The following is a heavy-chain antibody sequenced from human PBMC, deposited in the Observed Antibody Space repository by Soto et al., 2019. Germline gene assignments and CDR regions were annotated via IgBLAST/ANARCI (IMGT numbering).Heavy chain of an antibody. V-gene: IGHV1-24*01. J-gene: IGHJ4*02. D-gene: IGHD3-10*01. Sequence: EASVKVSCEVSGYTLTDLSMHCVRQAPGKGLEWMGGFDPEDGETIYAQKFQGRVTMTEDTSTDTAYMELSSLRSEDTAVYYCATSYGSGSYFYFPLDYWGQGTLVTVSS. CDR3: ATSYGSGSYFYFPLDY. CDR2: FDPEDGET. CDR1: GYTLTDLS.